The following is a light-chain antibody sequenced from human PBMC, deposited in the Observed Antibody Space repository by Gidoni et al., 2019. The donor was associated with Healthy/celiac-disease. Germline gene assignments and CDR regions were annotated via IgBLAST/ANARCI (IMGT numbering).Light chain of an antibody. Sequence: DIVLTHSPATLSLSPGERANLSCRASQSVSSYLAWYQQNPGQAPRLLIYDASNRATCSPARFSGSVSGTDFTLTISSLEPEDFAVYYCQQRSNWITLGQGTRLEIK. CDR1: QSVSSY. CDR3: QQRSNWIT. J-gene: IGKJ5*01. CDR2: DAS. V-gene: IGKV3-11*01.